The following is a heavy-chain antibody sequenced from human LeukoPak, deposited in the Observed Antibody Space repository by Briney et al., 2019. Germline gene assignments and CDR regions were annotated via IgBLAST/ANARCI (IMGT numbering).Heavy chain of an antibody. V-gene: IGHV3-30*03. J-gene: IGHJ4*02. CDR1: GFTFSSYG. CDR3: APEVIATKSFDY. CDR2: ISYDGSTK. D-gene: IGHD1-1*01. Sequence: GGSLRLSCAACGFTFSSYGIHWVRQAPGKGLEWVAVISYDGSTKEYADSVKGRFSITRDNSKNTLYLQMNSLRVADTAVYYCAPEVIATKSFDYWGQGTLVTVSS.